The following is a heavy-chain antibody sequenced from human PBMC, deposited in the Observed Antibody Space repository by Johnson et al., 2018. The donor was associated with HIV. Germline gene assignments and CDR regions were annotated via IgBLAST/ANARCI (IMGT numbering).Heavy chain of an antibody. D-gene: IGHD1-26*01. CDR3: VRVGGNGNYFFDPFDM. J-gene: IGHJ3*02. Sequence: QVQLVESGGGVVQPGRSLRLSCAASGFTFSRYPMHWIRQAPGEGLEWVALISDDGSSRYYADSVKGRFMISRDNAKNSLYLQMNSLRVEDTALYYCVRVGGNGNYFFDPFDMWGQGTMVTVSS. CDR1: GFTFSRYP. CDR2: ISDDGSSR. V-gene: IGHV3-30-3*01.